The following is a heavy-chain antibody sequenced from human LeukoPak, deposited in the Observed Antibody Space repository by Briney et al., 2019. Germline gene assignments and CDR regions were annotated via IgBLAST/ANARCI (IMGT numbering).Heavy chain of an antibody. CDR3: AKDHCSSTSCYPDY. V-gene: IGHV3-23*01. J-gene: IGHJ4*02. Sequence: GGSLRLSCAASGFTFSSYAMSWVRQAPGKGLEWVSAISGSGGSTYYADSVKGRFTISRDNSKNTLCLQMNSLRAEDTAVYYCAKDHCSSTSCYPDYWGQGTLVTVSS. D-gene: IGHD2-2*01. CDR1: GFTFSSYA. CDR2: ISGSGGST.